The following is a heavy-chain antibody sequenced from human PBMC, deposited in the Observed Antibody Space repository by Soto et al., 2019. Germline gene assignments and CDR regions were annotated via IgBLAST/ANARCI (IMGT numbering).Heavy chain of an antibody. V-gene: IGHV1-69*01. D-gene: IGHD2-2*01. CDR2: IIPISGTA. CDR3: ARSQGSSTSLEIYYYYYYGMDV. J-gene: IGHJ6*02. CDR1: GGTFSSYA. Sequence: QVQLVQSGAEVKKPGSSVKVSCKASGGTFSSYAISWVRQAPGQGLEWMGGIIPISGTANYAEKFQGRVTITGDECTSTAYMELSSLRSEDTAVYYCARSQGSSTSLEIYYYYYYGMDVWGQGTTVTVSS.